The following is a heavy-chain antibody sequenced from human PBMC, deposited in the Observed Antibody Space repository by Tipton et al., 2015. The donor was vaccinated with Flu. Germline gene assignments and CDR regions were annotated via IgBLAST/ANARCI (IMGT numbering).Heavy chain of an antibody. CDR2: IYYSGST. J-gene: IGHJ6*02. CDR3: ARGIGQDLYYYYGMDV. D-gene: IGHD2-15*01. Sequence: TLSLTCTVSGVSISSYYWSWIRQPPGKGLEWIGYIYYSGSTNYNPSLKSRVTISVDTSKNQFSLKLSSVTAADTAVYYCARGIGQDLYYYYGMDVWGQGTTVTVSS. V-gene: IGHV4-59*01. CDR1: GVSISSYY.